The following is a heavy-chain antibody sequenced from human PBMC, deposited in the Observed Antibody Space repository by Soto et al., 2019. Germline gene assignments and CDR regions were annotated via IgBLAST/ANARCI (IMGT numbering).Heavy chain of an antibody. CDR2: FYYSGTT. D-gene: IGHD6-6*01. Sequence: SDTLSLTFTVSGGSISSIYYWGWIRQPPGNGLEWIGSFYYSGTTYYNPSLKSRVTISVDTSKNKFSLNLNSVTAADTAVYYCARQLAFRYSSLASKHWFDXWGQGTLVTVSX. J-gene: IGHJ5*02. CDR1: GGSISSIYY. V-gene: IGHV4-39*01. CDR3: ARQLAFRYSSLASKHWFDX.